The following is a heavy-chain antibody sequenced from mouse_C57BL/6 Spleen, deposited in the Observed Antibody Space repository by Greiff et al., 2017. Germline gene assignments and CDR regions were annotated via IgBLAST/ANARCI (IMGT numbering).Heavy chain of an antibody. CDR3: ARSMGANCDY. D-gene: IGHD3-1*01. Sequence: QVHVKQSGTELVKPGASVKLSCKASGYTFTSYWMHWVKTRPGQGLEWIGNINPSNGGTNYNEKFKSKATLTVDKSSSTAYMQLSSLTSEDAAVYYCARSMGANCDYWGQGTTLTVSS. V-gene: IGHV1-53*01. CDR2: INPSNGGT. CDR1: GYTFTSYW. J-gene: IGHJ2*01.